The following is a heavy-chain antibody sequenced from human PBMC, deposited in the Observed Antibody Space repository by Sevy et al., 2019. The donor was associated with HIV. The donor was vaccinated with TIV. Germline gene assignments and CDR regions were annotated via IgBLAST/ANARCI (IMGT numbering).Heavy chain of an antibody. CDR1: GGSISSYY. CDR3: ARDNYFLVPGNIATTYYYYYMDV. V-gene: IGHV4-4*07. CDR2: IYTSGST. D-gene: IGHD2-21*01. J-gene: IGHJ6*03. Sequence: SETLSLTCTVSGGSISSYYGSWIRQPAGKGLEWIGRIYTSGSTNYNPSLKSRVTMSVDTSKNQFSLKLSSVTAADTAVYYCARDNYFLVPGNIATTYYYYYMDVWGKGTTVTVSS.